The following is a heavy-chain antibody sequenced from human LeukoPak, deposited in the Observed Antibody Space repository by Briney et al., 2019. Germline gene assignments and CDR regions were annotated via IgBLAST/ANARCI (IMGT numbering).Heavy chain of an antibody. CDR2: IYYKGNT. D-gene: IGHD6-19*01. CDR1: GGSIYSHY. CDR3: TRRDTGWNYSDY. V-gene: IGHV4-59*08. Sequence: SETLSLTCGVSGGSIYSHYWGWIRQPPGKGLEWIGDIYYKGNTNYNPSLKSRVTISLDTSKNHLSLTLTSVVAADTAIYYCTRRDTGWNYSDYWGQGILVTVSS. J-gene: IGHJ4*02.